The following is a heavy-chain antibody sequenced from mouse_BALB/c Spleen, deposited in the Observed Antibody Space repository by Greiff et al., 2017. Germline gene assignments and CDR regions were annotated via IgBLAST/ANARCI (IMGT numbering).Heavy chain of an antibody. CDR3: AKLDAYYPYWYFDV. D-gene: IGHD2-3*01. CDR2: IWGDGST. Sequence: VQLKESGPGLVAPSQSLSITCTVSGFSLTSYGVSWVRQPPGKGLEWLGVIWGDGSTNYHSALIPRLSINKDNSMGKVFLKLNSLQTDDTATYYCAKLDAYYPYWYFDVWGAGTTVTVSS. J-gene: IGHJ1*01. V-gene: IGHV2-3*01. CDR1: GFSLTSYG.